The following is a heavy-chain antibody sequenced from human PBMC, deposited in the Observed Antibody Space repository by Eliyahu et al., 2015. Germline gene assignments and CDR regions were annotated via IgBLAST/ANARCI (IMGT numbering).Heavy chain of an antibody. CDR3: ARNDYVSYYYYMDV. Sequence: QVQLVESGGGVVQPGRSLXLSCAAXGXTFRSYGMHWVRQAPGKGLEWVAVIWYDGSNKYYADSVKGRFTISRDNSKNTLYLQMNSLRAEDTAVYYCARNDYVSYYYYMDVWGKGTTVTVSS. D-gene: IGHD3-16*01. V-gene: IGHV3-33*01. CDR2: IWYDGSNK. J-gene: IGHJ6*03. CDR1: GXTFRSYG.